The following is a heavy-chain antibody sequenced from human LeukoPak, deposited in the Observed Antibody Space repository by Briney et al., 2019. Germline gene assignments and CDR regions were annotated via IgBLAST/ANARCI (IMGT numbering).Heavy chain of an antibody. Sequence: SETLSLTCTVSGGSFSFYYWGWIRQPPGKGLEWIGDIRYSGSSNYNPSLKSRVTMSVDTSKNLFSLRLRSVTAADTAVYYCARSEYCSGGTCYRGLVDYWGQGTLVTVSS. V-gene: IGHV4-59*08. CDR1: GGSFSFYY. D-gene: IGHD2-15*01. J-gene: IGHJ4*02. CDR3: ARSEYCSGGTCYRGLVDY. CDR2: IRYSGSS.